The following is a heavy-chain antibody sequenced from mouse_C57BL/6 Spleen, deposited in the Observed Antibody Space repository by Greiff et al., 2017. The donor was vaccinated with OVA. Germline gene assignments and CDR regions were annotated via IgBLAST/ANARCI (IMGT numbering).Heavy chain of an antibody. V-gene: IGHV5-6*01. Sequence: EVQLVESGGDLVKPGGSLKLSCAASGFTFSSYGMSWVRQTPDKRLEWVATISSGGSYTYYPDSVKGRFTISRDNAKNTLYPQMSSLKSEDTAMYYCAREIAYWGQGTLVTVSA. CDR2: ISSGGSYT. J-gene: IGHJ3*01. CDR3: AREIAY. CDR1: GFTFSSYG.